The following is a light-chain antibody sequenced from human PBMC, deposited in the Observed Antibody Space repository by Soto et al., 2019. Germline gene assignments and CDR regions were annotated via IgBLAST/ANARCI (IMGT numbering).Light chain of an antibody. Sequence: QSALTQPASVSGSPGQSITISCTGSDSDIGSYNFVSWFQQHSGQVPKLIIYEVTNRPSGVSDRFSGSKSGRTASLTISGIQAGDEADYYCSSYSSGSTLVLFGGGTKLPS. CDR1: DSDIGSYNF. CDR2: EVT. J-gene: IGLJ2*01. CDR3: SSYSSGSTLVL. V-gene: IGLV2-14*01.